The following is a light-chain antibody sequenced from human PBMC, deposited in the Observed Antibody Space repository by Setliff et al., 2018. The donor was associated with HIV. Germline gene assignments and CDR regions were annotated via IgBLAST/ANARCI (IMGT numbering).Light chain of an antibody. V-gene: IGLV2-14*01. CDR1: SSDIGGTKY. CDR2: EVS. Sequence: SALTQPASVSGSPGQSITIPCTGSSSDIGGTKYVSWCQQHPGKVPKLLIYEVSQRPSGVSDRFSGSKAGNTASLTISGLQAEDEADYYCLSFTTSDTVVFGSGTKV. J-gene: IGLJ1*01. CDR3: LSFTTSDTVV.